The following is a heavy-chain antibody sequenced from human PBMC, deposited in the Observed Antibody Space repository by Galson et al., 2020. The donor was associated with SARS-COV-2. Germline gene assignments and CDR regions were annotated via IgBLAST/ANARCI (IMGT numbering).Heavy chain of an antibody. D-gene: IGHD2-2*01. CDR3: ARAPFWIVVVPAAHGVFWFDP. CDR1: GGSISSYY. J-gene: IGHJ5*02. V-gene: IGHV4-59*12. Sequence: SETLSLTCTVSGGSISSYYWSWIRQPPGKGLEWIGYIYYSGSTNSNPPLKSRATIPVDTSKNQFSLKLSSVTAADTAVYYCARAPFWIVVVPAAHGVFWFDPWGQGTLVTVSS. CDR2: IYYSGST.